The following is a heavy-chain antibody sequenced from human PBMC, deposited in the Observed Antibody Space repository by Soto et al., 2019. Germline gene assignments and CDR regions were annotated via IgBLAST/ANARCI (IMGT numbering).Heavy chain of an antibody. D-gene: IGHD3-22*01. V-gene: IGHV4-39*01. CDR3: ARRDYYDSSDERRHDAFDI. Sequence: SETLSLTCTVSGGSISSSSYYWGWIRQPPGKGLEWIGSIYYSGSTYYNPSLKSRVTISVDTSKNQFSLKLSSVTAADTAVYYCARRDYYDSSDERRHDAFDIWGQGTMVTVSS. J-gene: IGHJ3*02. CDR1: GGSISSSSYY. CDR2: IYYSGST.